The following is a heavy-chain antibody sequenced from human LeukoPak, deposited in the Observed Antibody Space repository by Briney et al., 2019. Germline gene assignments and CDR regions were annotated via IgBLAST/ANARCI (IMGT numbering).Heavy chain of an antibody. CDR3: ARVGGPIVVVPAAMSWFDP. J-gene: IGHJ5*02. CDR1: GGTFSSYA. D-gene: IGHD2-2*01. V-gene: IGHV1-69*13. Sequence: GASVKVSCKASGGTFSSYAISWVRQAPGQGLEWMGGIIPIFGTANYAQKFQGRVTITADESTSTAYMELSSLRSEDTAVYYCARVGGPIVVVPAAMSWFDPWGQGTLVTVSS. CDR2: IIPIFGTA.